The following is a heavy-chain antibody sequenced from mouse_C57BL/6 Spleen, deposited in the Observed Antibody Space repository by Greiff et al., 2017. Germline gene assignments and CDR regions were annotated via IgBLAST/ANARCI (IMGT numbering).Heavy chain of an antibody. Sequence: EVKLVESGAELVKPGASVKLSCTASGFNIKDYYMHWVKQRTEQGLAWIGRIDPEDGETKYAPKFQGKATITADTSSNTAYLQLSSLTSEDTAVYYCARNPDYDYYFDYWGQGTTLTVSS. CDR3: ARNPDYDYYFDY. CDR2: IDPEDGET. J-gene: IGHJ2*01. D-gene: IGHD2-4*01. V-gene: IGHV14-2*01. CDR1: GFNIKDYY.